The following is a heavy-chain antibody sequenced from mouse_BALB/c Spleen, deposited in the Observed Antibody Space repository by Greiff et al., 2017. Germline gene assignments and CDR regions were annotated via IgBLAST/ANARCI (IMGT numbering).Heavy chain of an antibody. CDR2: IWAGGST. Sequence: VQLQQSGPGLVAPSQSLSITCTVSGFSLTSYGVHWVRQPPGKGLEWLGVIWAGGSTNYNSALMSRLSISKDNSKSQVFLKMNSLQTDDTAMYYCARAPNWARYAMDYWGQGTSVTVSS. V-gene: IGHV2-9*02. J-gene: IGHJ4*01. CDR1: GFSLTSYG. CDR3: ARAPNWARYAMDY. D-gene: IGHD4-1*02.